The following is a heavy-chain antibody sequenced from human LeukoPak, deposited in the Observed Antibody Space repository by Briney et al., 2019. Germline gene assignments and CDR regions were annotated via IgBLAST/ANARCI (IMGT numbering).Heavy chain of an antibody. J-gene: IGHJ5*02. CDR2: INPRGDAT. D-gene: IGHD2-8*01. CDR3: ARKWSSRDWFDP. Sequence: ASVKVSCKASGYTFTTYSIHWVRQAPGQGLEWMGIINPRGDATTYAQKLQGRVTMTSDTSTTTVYMEMSSLTSEDTGLYYCARKWSSRDWFDPWGQGTLVTVSS. CDR1: GYTFTTYS. V-gene: IGHV1-46*04.